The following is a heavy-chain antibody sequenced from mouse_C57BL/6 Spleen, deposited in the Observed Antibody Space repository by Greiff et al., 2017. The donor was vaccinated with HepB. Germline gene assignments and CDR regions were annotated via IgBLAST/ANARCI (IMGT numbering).Heavy chain of an antibody. CDR2: INPSNGGT. V-gene: IGHV1-53*01. Sequence: QVQLQQPGTELVKPGASVKLSCKASGYTFTSYWMHWVKQRPGQGLEWIGNINPSNGGTNYNEKFKSKATLTVDKSSSTAYMQLSSLTSEDSAVYYWARGWLLSYYYAMDDWGQGTSVTVSS. CDR3: ARGWLLSYYYAMDD. D-gene: IGHD2-3*01. J-gene: IGHJ4*01. CDR1: GYTFTSYW.